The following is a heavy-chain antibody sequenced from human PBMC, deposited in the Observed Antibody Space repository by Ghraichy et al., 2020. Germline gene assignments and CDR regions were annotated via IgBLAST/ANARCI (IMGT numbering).Heavy chain of an antibody. V-gene: IGHV3-48*02. J-gene: IGHJ4*02. D-gene: IGHD1-26*01. Sequence: LSLTCAASGFTFSNYDMNWVRQAPGKGLEWVSYISSGGTTIYYADSVKGRFTISRDNAKNSLFPHMNSLRDEDTAVYYCASQWELLPYWGRGTLVTVSS. CDR1: GFTFSNYD. CDR3: ASQWELLPY. CDR2: ISSGGTTI.